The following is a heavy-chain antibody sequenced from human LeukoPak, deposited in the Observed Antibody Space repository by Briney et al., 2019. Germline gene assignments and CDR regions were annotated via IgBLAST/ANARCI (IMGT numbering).Heavy chain of an antibody. Sequence: GGSLRLSCAASGFPFSSYTMNWVRQAPGKGLEWVSSISSSSSYIYYADSVKGRFTISRDNAKNSLYLQMNSLRAEDTAVYYCATYSSLNRREFQYWGQGTLLTVSS. J-gene: IGHJ1*01. V-gene: IGHV3-21*01. CDR1: GFPFSSYT. CDR2: ISSSSSYI. D-gene: IGHD3-22*01. CDR3: ATYSSLNRREFQY.